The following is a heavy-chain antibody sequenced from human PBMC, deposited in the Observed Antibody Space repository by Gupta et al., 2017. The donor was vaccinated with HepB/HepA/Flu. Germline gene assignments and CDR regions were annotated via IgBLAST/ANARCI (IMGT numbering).Heavy chain of an antibody. CDR3: ARGGNIVVVVAATGDSDFDY. Sequence: QVQLVQSGAEVKKPGASVKVSCKASGYTFTSYYMHWVRQAPGQGLEWMGIINPSGGSTSYAQKFQGRVTMTRDTSTSTVYMELSSLRSEDTAVYYCARGGNIVVVVAATGDSDFDYWGQGTLVTVSS. J-gene: IGHJ4*02. V-gene: IGHV1-46*01. D-gene: IGHD2-15*01. CDR2: INPSGGST. CDR1: GYTFTSYY.